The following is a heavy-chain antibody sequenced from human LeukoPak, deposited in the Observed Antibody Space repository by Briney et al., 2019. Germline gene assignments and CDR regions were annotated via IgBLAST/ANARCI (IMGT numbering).Heavy chain of an antibody. CDR2: IYYSGST. CDR3: ARGASGSYFWFDP. D-gene: IGHD1-26*01. J-gene: IGHJ5*02. Sequence: SETLSLTCAVYGGSFSGYYWSWIRQPPGKGLEWIGYIYYSGSTNYNPSLKSRVTISVDTSKNQFSLKLSSVTAADTAVYYCARGASGSYFWFDPWGQGTLVTVSS. V-gene: IGHV4-59*01. CDR1: GGSFSGYY.